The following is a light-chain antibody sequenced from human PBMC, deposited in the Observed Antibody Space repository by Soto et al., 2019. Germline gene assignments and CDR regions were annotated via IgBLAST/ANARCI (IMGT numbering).Light chain of an antibody. CDR3: QQSYSIPMYT. Sequence: DIQMTQSPFSLSVSVGDRVTITCRASQSISSYLNWYQQKPGKAPKLLIYAASSLQSGVPSRFSGSGSGTDFSLIISSLQPEDFATYYCQQSYSIPMYTFGQGNKLEIK. J-gene: IGKJ2*01. V-gene: IGKV1-39*01. CDR1: QSISSY. CDR2: AAS.